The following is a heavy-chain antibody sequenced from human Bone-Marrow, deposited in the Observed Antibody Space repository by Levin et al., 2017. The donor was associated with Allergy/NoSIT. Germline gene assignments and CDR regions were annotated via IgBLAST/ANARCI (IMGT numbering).Heavy chain of an antibody. CDR2: IFSNAEK. D-gene: IGHD3-22*01. CDR3: ARIPWLIVGGYGMDV. CDR1: GFSLSNSRIG. Sequence: GSGPTLVKPTETLTLTCTVSGFSLSNSRIGVSWIRQPPGKALEWLAHIFSNAEKSYSISMKSRLTISKDTSRSQVVLTMTNMDPADTATYCCARIPWLIVGGYGMDVWGQGTTVTVSS. V-gene: IGHV2-26*01. J-gene: IGHJ6*02.